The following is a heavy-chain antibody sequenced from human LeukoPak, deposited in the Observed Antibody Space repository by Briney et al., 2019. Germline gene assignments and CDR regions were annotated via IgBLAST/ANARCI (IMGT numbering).Heavy chain of an antibody. V-gene: IGHV1-2*02. CDR3: AREGSSGSEGWFDP. CDR1: GYSLSDYY. D-gene: IGHD3-22*01. Sequence: GASVKVSCKASGYSLSDYYLHWVRQAPGQRLEWMGWINPKNGETKLAQKFQGRVTMTRDTSISTAYMELSRLRSDDTAVYYCAREGSSGSEGWFDPWGQGTLVTVSS. CDR2: INPKNGET. J-gene: IGHJ5*02.